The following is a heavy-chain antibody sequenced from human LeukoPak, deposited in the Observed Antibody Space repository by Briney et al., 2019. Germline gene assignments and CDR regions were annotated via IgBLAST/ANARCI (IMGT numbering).Heavy chain of an antibody. J-gene: IGHJ5*02. CDR2: IYDSGST. CDR1: GGSISSSNYY. D-gene: IGHD6-13*01. Sequence: SETLSLTCTVSGGSISSSNYYWGWIRQAPGKGLEWLGSIYDSGSTYYNPSLKSRVTIYVDTTKNQFSLKLNSVTAADTAMYYCASGSSSGLLVWFDPWGQRTLVTVSS. V-gene: IGHV4-39*01. CDR3: ASGSSSGLLVWFDP.